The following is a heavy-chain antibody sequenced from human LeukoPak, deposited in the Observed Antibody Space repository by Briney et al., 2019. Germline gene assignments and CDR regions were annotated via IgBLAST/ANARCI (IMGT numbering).Heavy chain of an antibody. J-gene: IGHJ4*02. CDR3: ARDGRGDYGDYAFLDY. V-gene: IGHV3-48*01. Sequence: PGGSLRLSCAASGFTFSSCSMNWVRQAPGKGLEWVSYISSSSSTIYYADSVKGRFTISRDNAKNSLYLQMNSLRAEDTAVYYCARDGRGDYGDYAFLDYWGQGTLVTVSS. CDR2: ISSSSSTI. CDR1: GFTFSSCS. D-gene: IGHD4-17*01.